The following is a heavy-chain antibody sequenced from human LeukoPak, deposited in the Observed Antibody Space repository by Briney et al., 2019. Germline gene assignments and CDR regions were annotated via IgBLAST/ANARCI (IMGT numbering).Heavy chain of an antibody. V-gene: IGHV3-9*01. J-gene: IGHJ4*02. CDR2: ISWNSGSI. CDR3: AKGLGSLVVAATFFGY. Sequence: PGGSLRLSCAASGFTFDDYAMHWVRQAPGKGLEWVSGISWNSGSIGYADSVKGRFTISRDNAKNSLYLQMNSLRAEDTALYYCAKGLGSLVVAATFFGYWGQGTLATVSS. D-gene: IGHD2-15*01. CDR1: GFTFDDYA.